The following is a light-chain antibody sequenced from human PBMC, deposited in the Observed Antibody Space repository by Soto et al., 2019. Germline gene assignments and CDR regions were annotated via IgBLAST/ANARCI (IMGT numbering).Light chain of an antibody. Sequence: DIQMTQSPSTLSASVGDRVTITCRASQSVSSWLAWYQQKPGKAPKALIYDASSLETGVPSRFSGSGSGTEFTLTISSLQPDDVATYYCQQYHSDLYSFGQGTKLEIK. CDR3: QQYHSDLYS. V-gene: IGKV1-5*01. J-gene: IGKJ2*03. CDR2: DAS. CDR1: QSVSSW.